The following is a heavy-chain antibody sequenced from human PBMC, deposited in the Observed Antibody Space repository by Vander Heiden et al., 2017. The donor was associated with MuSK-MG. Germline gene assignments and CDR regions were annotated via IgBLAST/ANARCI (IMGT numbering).Heavy chain of an antibody. CDR2: ISSSGSTV. CDR1: GFTFSSYS. J-gene: IGHJ4*02. D-gene: IGHD4-17*01. V-gene: IGHV3-48*01. CDR3: ARDRTATNGDYYFDY. Sequence: EVQVVESGGGLVQPGGSLRLSCAASGFTFSSYSMNWVRQAPGKGLEWVSYISSSGSTVYYADSVKGRFTISRDSAKNSLYLQMNSLRAEDTAVYYYARDRTATNGDYYFDYWGQGTLVTVSS.